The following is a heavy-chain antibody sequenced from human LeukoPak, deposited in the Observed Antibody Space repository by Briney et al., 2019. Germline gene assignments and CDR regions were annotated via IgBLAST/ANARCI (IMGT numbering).Heavy chain of an antibody. CDR1: GFTFNTYW. Sequence: GGSLRLSCVGSGFTFNTYWMNWVRQAPGKGLEWVANIREDGSEIYYLDSVKGRFTISRDNAKNSLYLQMNSLRAEDTAVYYCARPLGGSGSYYNVNWFDPWGQGTLVTVSS. D-gene: IGHD3-10*01. CDR3: ARPLGGSGSYYNVNWFDP. V-gene: IGHV3-7*01. J-gene: IGHJ5*02. CDR2: IREDGSEI.